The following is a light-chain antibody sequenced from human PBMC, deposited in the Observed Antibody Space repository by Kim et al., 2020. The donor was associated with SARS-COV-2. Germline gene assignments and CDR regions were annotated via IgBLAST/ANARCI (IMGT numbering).Light chain of an antibody. Sequence: NFMLTQPHSVSESPGKTVTISCTRSSGSIASNYVQWFQQHPGSAPTALILEDDQRPSGVPDRFSGSIDSSSNSASLTISGLKTEDEADYYCQSYDSTNHVIFGGGTQLTVL. V-gene: IGLV6-57*04. CDR1: SGSIASNY. J-gene: IGLJ2*01. CDR2: EDD. CDR3: QSYDSTNHVI.